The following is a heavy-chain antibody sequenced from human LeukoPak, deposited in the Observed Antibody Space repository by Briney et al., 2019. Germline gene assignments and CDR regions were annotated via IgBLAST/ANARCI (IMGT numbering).Heavy chain of an antibody. D-gene: IGHD1-26*01. V-gene: IGHV1-8*01. J-gene: IGHJ4*02. Sequence: ASVKVSCTASAYTFTGYDINWVRQATGQGLEWMGWMNPNTGDTGYAQKFQGRVTMTRNRYIDTAYMELSGLRSGDAAVYYCTRGSLSGSSRDYWGQGTLLTVSS. CDR2: MNPNTGDT. CDR3: TRGSLSGSSRDY. CDR1: AYTFTGYD.